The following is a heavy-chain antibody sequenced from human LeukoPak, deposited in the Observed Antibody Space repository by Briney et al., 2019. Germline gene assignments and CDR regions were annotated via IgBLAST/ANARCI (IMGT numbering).Heavy chain of an antibody. CDR2: VNHSGST. D-gene: IGHD2-2*01. Sequence: SETLSLTCAVHGGSFSGYYWSWIRQPPGKGLEWIGEVNHSGSTNYNPSLKSRATISVDTSKNQFSLKLSSVTAADTAVYYCARAGSSYYYYYYMDVWGKGTTVTVSS. CDR3: ARAGSSYYYYYYMDV. V-gene: IGHV4-34*01. J-gene: IGHJ6*03. CDR1: GGSFSGYY.